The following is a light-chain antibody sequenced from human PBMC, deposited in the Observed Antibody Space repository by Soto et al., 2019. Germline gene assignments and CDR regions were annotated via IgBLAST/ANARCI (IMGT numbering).Light chain of an antibody. CDR2: EVI. Sequence: SYPPPLSRSPGQSNTISRTGNNSYVGAYDFVSWYQQHPDKAPKLMIYEVIYRPSGVSNRFSGSKSVNTATLTISGLQAEDEGDYYCSSYTTSSTRVFGTGTKVTVL. CDR1: NSYVGAYDF. V-gene: IGLV2-14*03. J-gene: IGLJ1*01. CDR3: SSYTTSSTRV.